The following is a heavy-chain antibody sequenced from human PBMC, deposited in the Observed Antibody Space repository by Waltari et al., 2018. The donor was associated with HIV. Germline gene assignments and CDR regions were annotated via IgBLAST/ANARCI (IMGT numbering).Heavy chain of an antibody. CDR2: IYCAGNT. D-gene: IGHD1-26*01. V-gene: IGHV4-39*02. CDR1: VGSFKIPAYS. CDR3: SRLILGTTSRYFAA. Sequence: QVQLQESGPGLVKPSETLSPSCSVSVGSFKIPAYSWAWIRQPPGKGFECIGAIYCAGNTYYKTSYSSSLQSRITISADTSKNHCSLRLASVTAADTAVYFCSRLILGTTSRYFAAWGRGTLVTVSS. J-gene: IGHJ2*01.